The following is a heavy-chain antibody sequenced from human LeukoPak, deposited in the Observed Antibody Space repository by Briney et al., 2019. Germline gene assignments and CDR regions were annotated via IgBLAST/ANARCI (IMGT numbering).Heavy chain of an antibody. CDR1: GYTLSELS. CDR3: ASGFSDSSAYYYLGDVFDL. Sequence: GASVKVSCKVSGYTLSELSMHWVRQAPGKGLEWMGRFDPADNETIYAQKLQGRVTMTEDTSTDTAYIELSSLRSEDTAVYYCASGFSDSSAYYYLGDVFDLWGQGTMVTISS. J-gene: IGHJ3*01. V-gene: IGHV1-24*01. CDR2: FDPADNET. D-gene: IGHD3-22*01.